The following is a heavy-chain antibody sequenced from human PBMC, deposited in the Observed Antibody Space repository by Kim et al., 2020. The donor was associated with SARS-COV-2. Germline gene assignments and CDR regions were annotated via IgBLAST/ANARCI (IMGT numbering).Heavy chain of an antibody. J-gene: IGHJ1*01. D-gene: IGHD3-22*01. CDR1: GGTFSSYA. Sequence: SVKVSCKASGGTFSSYAISWVRQAPGQGLEWMGGIIPIFGTANYAQKFQGRVTITADESTSTAYMELSSLRSEDTAVYYCARGLGEYYYDSSGYSFQHWGQGTLVTVSS. CDR2: IIPIFGTA. V-gene: IGHV1-69*13. CDR3: ARGLGEYYYDSSGYSFQH.